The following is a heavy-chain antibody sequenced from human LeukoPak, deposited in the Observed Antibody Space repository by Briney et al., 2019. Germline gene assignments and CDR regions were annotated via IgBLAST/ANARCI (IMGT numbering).Heavy chain of an antibody. CDR2: IYSGGST. D-gene: IGHD3-10*01. CDR3: ARLAVRGAPILDDH. CDR1: GFTVSSNY. J-gene: IGHJ5*02. Sequence: PGGSLRLSGAGSGFTVSSNYMIWVRQAPGKGREWVSVIYSGGSTYYADSVTGQFTISTANSKHRLYLQMNSLRDEDTDVYYCARLAVRGAPILDDHWGQGTLVTVSS. V-gene: IGHV3-53*01.